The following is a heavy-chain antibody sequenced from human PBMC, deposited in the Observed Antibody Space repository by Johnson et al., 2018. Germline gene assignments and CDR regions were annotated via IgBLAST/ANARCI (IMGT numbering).Heavy chain of an antibody. Sequence: QVQLVQSGAEVKKPGASVKVSCKASGYTFTSHDINWVRQATGQGLEWMGWRNPNSGNTGDAQKFQGRVTMTRNTTIRTAYMELSSLRSEDTAGYYCARGLIGSTSSLFHHWGQGTPVTVSS. CDR3: ARGLIGSTSSLFHH. J-gene: IGHJ1*01. D-gene: IGHD2-2*01. CDR2: RNPNSGNT. CDR1: GYTFTSHD. V-gene: IGHV1-8*01.